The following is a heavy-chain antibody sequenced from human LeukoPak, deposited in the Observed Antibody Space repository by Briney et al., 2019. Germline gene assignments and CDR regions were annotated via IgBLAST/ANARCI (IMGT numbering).Heavy chain of an antibody. D-gene: IGHD6-13*01. CDR2: IFKSGSI. Sequence: SETLSLTCTVCGGSISSDYWSWLRQSAGKEVEWIGHIFKSGSINYNPSLRSRVTMSVDTSKNQFSLQLSSVTAADTAVYYCARHVGVRSDVRQQLGGDFDYWGQGTLVTVSS. V-gene: IGHV4-4*07. J-gene: IGHJ4*02. CDR1: GGSISSDY. CDR3: ARHVGVRSDVRQQLGGDFDY.